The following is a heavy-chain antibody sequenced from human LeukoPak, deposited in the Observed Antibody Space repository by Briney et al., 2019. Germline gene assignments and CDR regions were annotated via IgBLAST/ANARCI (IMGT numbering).Heavy chain of an antibody. CDR2: IWYDGSNK. Sequence: PGRSLSLSCAASGFTFGSYGMHWVRQAPGKGLEWVAVIWYDGSNKYYADSVKGRFTISRDNSKNTLYLQMNSLRAEDTAVYYCARDRAAAGEYYFDYWGQGTLVTVSS. V-gene: IGHV3-33*01. J-gene: IGHJ4*02. D-gene: IGHD6-13*01. CDR1: GFTFGSYG. CDR3: ARDRAAAGEYYFDY.